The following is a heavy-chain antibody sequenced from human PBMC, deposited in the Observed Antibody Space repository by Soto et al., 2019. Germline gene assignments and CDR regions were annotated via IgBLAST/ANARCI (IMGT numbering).Heavy chain of an antibody. CDR1: GFTFGDYA. J-gene: IGHJ4*02. D-gene: IGHD3-3*01. Sequence: QPGGSLRLSCTASGFTFGDYAMSWFRQAPGKGLEWVGFIRSKAYGGTTEYAASVKGRFTISRDDSKSIAYLQMNSLETEDTAVYYCTRVGATPITLTAELSYWGQGDLVTVSS. CDR3: TRVGATPITLTAELSY. V-gene: IGHV3-49*03. CDR2: IRSKAYGGTT.